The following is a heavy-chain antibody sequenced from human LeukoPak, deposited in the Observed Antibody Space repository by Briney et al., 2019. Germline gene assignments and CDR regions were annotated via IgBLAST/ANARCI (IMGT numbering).Heavy chain of an antibody. CDR2: IIPIFGTA. CDR3: AIQFSGSYFGGGNWFDP. CDR1: GGTFSSYA. Sequence: SVKVSCKASGGTFSSYAISWVRQAPGQGLEWMGGIIPIFGTANYAQEFQGRATITTDESTSTAYMELSSLRSEDTAVYYCAIQFSGSYFGGGNWFDPWGQGTLVTVSS. D-gene: IGHD1-26*01. V-gene: IGHV1-69*05. J-gene: IGHJ5*02.